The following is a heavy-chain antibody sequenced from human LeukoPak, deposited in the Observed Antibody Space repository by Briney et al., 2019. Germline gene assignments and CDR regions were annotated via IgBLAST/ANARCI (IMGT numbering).Heavy chain of an antibody. Sequence: SSVKVSCKASGGTFSSYAISWVRQAPGRGLEWMGRIIPIFGTANYAQKFQGRVTITTDESTSTAYMELSSLRSEDTAVYYCARDPLWFGESSDYWGQGTLVTVSS. CDR1: GGTFSSYA. CDR2: IIPIFGTA. J-gene: IGHJ4*02. V-gene: IGHV1-69*05. D-gene: IGHD3-10*01. CDR3: ARDPLWFGESSDY.